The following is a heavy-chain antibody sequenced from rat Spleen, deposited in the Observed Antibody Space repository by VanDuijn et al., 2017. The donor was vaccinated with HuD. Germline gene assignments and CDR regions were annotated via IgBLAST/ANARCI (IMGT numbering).Heavy chain of an antibody. J-gene: IGHJ2*01. Sequence: EVQLVESGGGLVQPGRSLKLSCAASGFTFSNYGMAWVRQAPMKGLEWVASISDGGGNTYYRDCVKGRFTISRDNAKNTRYLQMDSLRSEDTATYYWARPAYFDYWGQGVMVTVSS. CDR3: ARPAYFDY. V-gene: IGHV5S13*01. CDR2: ISDGGGNT. CDR1: GFTFSNYG.